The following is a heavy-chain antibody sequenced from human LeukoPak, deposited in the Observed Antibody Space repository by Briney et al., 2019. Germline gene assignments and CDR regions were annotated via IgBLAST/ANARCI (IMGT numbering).Heavy chain of an antibody. D-gene: IGHD2-2*01. CDR2: ISAYNGNT. V-gene: IGHV1-18*01. Sequence: ASVKVSCKASGYTFTSYGISWVQQAPGQGLEWMGWISAYNGNTNYAQKLQGRVTMTTDTSTSTAYMELRSLRSDDTAVYYCAAYCSSTSCYGGDLDYWGQGTLVTVSS. J-gene: IGHJ4*02. CDR3: AAYCSSTSCYGGDLDY. CDR1: GYTFTSYG.